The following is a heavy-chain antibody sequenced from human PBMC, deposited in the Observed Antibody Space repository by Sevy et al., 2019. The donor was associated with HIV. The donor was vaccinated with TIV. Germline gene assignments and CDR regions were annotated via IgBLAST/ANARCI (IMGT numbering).Heavy chain of an antibody. V-gene: IGHV3-48*01. CDR3: ARDNPMAAWGVVDP. J-gene: IGHJ5*02. D-gene: IGHD3-10*01. CDR2: ISSSSSTI. CDR1: GFTFSSYS. Sequence: GGSLRLSCAASGFTFSSYSMNWVRQAPGKGLEWVSYISSSSSTIYYEDSVKGRFTISRDNAKNSLYLQMNSLRAEDTAVYYCARDNPMAAWGVVDPWGQGTLVTVSS.